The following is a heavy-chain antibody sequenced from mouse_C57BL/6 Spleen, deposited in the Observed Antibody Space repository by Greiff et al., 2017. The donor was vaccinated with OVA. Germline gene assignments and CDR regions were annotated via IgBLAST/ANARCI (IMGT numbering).Heavy chain of an antibody. CDR1: GFNIKDDY. CDR2: IDPANGVT. J-gene: IGHJ3*01. D-gene: IGHD2-2*01. V-gene: IGHV14-4*01. Sequence: EVQLQQSGAELVRPGASVKLSCTASGFNIKDDYMHWVKQRPEQGLEWIGWIDPANGVTEYASKFQGKATITADPSSNTAYMKLRSLTSEDTTVYYGTTCYVYDPAWFAYWGQGTLVTVSA. CDR3: TTCYVYDPAWFAY.